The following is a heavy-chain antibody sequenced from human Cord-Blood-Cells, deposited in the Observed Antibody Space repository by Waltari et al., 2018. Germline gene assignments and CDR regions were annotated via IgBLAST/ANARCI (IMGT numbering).Heavy chain of an antibody. CDR2: IYYSGST. D-gene: IGHD3-10*01. V-gene: IGHV4-39*07. CDR1: GGSISSRSYY. J-gene: IGHJ1*01. Sequence: QLQLQESGPGLVKPSETLSLTCTVSGGSISSRSYYWGWIRQPPGTGLGWIGSIYYSGSTYYNPSLKSRVTISVDTSKNQFSLKLSSVTAADTAVYYCARRGTYYYGSGSYYTAEYFQHWGQGTLVTVSS. CDR3: ARRGTYYYGSGSYYTAEYFQH.